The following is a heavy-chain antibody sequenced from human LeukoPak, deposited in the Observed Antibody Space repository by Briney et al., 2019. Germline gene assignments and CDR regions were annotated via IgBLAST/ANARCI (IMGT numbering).Heavy chain of an antibody. CDR1: GGSISSGNYC. Sequence: PSETLSLTCTVSGGSISSGNYCWDWIRQPPGQGLEWIGSICYSGTTYYKPSLKSRVIISVDTSKNQFSLKLTSVTAADTAVFYCARHRRGGIGDFDPWGQGTLVTVSS. CDR3: ARHRRGGIGDFDP. J-gene: IGHJ5*02. CDR2: ICYSGTT. D-gene: IGHD3-16*01. V-gene: IGHV4-39*01.